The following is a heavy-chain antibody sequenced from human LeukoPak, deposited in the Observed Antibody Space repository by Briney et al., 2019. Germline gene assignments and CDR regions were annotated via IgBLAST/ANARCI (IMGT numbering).Heavy chain of an antibody. Sequence: GASVKVSCKASGGTFSSYAISRVRQAPGQGLEWVGGIIRIFGTPNYAQKFQGRVTITTDESTSTAYMELSSLRSEDTAVYYCASEVGSRSFLFQFDPWGQGTLVTVSS. CDR1: GGTFSSYA. V-gene: IGHV1-69*05. CDR2: IIRIFGTP. D-gene: IGHD6-13*01. CDR3: ASEVGSRSFLFQFDP. J-gene: IGHJ5*02.